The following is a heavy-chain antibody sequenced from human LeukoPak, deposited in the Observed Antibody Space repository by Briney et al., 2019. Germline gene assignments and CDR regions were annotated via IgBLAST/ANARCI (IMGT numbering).Heavy chain of an antibody. D-gene: IGHD3-22*01. CDR2: ISSNGGST. J-gene: IGHJ6*03. CDR1: GFTFSSYA. CDR3: ARDFYYDIERSRGYYYYMDV. V-gene: IGHV3-64*01. Sequence: PGGSLRLSCAASGFTFSSYAMHWVRQAPGKGLEYVSAISSNGGSTYYANSVKGRFTISRDNSKNTLYLQMGSLRAEDMAVYYCARDFYYDIERSRGYYYYMDVWGKGTTVTVSS.